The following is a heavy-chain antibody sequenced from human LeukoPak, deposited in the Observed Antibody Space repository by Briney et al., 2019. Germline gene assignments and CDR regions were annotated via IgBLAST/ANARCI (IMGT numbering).Heavy chain of an antibody. CDR1: GFPFKTYP. Sequence: GGSLRISCAASGFPFKTYPMTWVRQAPGKGLERISAVGDNGGGTFYADSVKGRFTISKDVSSDTLYLQMDSLTADDTAVYYCMKGGWGSPLDYWGQGTMVTVSS. CDR3: MKGGWGSPLDY. CDR2: VGDNGGGT. V-gene: IGHV3-23*01. J-gene: IGHJ4*02. D-gene: IGHD7-27*01.